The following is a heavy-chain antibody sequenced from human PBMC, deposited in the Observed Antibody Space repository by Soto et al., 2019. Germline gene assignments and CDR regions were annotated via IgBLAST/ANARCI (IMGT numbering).Heavy chain of an antibody. V-gene: IGHV3-21*04. Sequence: PWGSLRLSCAASGFTFSDYDMTLVRQAPGKGLEGVSSITSNSIYKYSADSLKGRFTISRDNSKNTLYLQMNSLRAEDTAVYYCAKVIAVAGFDYWGQGNLVTVSS. D-gene: IGHD6-19*01. CDR3: AKVIAVAGFDY. CDR1: GFTFSDYD. J-gene: IGHJ4*02. CDR2: ITSNSIYK.